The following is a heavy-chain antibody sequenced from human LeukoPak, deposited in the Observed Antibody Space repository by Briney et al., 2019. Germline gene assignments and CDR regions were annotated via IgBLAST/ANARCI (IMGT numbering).Heavy chain of an antibody. D-gene: IGHD3-10*01. J-gene: IGHJ4*02. CDR3: ARAQGDDYFDY. V-gene: IGHV3-21*01. CDR2: ISSSSSYI. CDR1: GFTFSSYS. Sequence: GGSLRLSCAASGFTFSSYSMNWVRQAPGKGLEWVSSISSSSSYIYYADSVKGRFTISRDNAKTSMYLQMNSLRAEDTAVYYCARAQGDDYFDYWGQGTLVTVSS.